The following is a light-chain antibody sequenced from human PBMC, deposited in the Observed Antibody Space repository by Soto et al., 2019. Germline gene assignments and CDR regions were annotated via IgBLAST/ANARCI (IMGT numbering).Light chain of an antibody. CDR2: AAS. CDR3: QQSYGTPYT. V-gene: IGKV1-39*01. J-gene: IGKJ2*01. CDR1: QSISFY. Sequence: DIQMTQSPSSLSASVGDRVTITCRASQSISFYLNWYQQEPGKAPKVLIYAASSLQSGVPSRFSGSGSGIDFSLTISSLQPEDFATYFCQQSYGTPYTFGQGTKLEIK.